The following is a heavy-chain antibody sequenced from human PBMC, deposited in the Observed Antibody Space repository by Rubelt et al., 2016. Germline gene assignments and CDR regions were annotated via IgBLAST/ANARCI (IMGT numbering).Heavy chain of an antibody. Sequence: EVQLVESGGGLVQPGGSLRLSCAVSGFTVSRNYMTWVRQAPGKGLEWVSLIYSDGSTYYADSVKGRFTISRDKSKNTLFLQMDSLRAEDTAVYYCARGAYDGYNPLRAFDIWGQGTMVTVSS. CDR1: GFTVSRNY. J-gene: IGHJ3*02. CDR3: ARGAYDGYNPLRAFDI. D-gene: IGHD5-24*01. V-gene: IGHV3-66*01. CDR2: IYSDGST.